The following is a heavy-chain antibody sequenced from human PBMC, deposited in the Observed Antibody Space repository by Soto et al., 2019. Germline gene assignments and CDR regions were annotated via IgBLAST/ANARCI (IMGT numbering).Heavy chain of an antibody. V-gene: IGHV4-4*02. CDR3: ARAAGAGMSIDY. J-gene: IGHJ4*02. CDR1: GGSISSSNW. Sequence: QVQLQESGPGLVKPSGTLSLTCAVSGGSISSSNWWSLVRQPPGKGLEWIGKIYHSGSTNYNPSRKRRVTTSVGKSTIRLAPKLSSASAAETAVYYCARAAGAGMSIDYWGQGTLVTVSS. CDR2: IYHSGST. D-gene: IGHD6-19*01.